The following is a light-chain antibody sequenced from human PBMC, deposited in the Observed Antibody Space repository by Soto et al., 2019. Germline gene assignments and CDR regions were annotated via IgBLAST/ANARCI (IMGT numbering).Light chain of an antibody. CDR2: LDSDGSH. J-gene: IGLJ2*01. Sequence: QPVLTQSPSASASLGASVKLTCTLSSGHSSYAIAWHQQQPEKGPRYLMNLDSDGSHTKGDAIPDRFSGSSSGAERYLPISSLQSEDEADYYCQTWGTGIHVVFGGGTKLTVL. CDR1: SGHSSYA. CDR3: QTWGTGIHVV. V-gene: IGLV4-69*01.